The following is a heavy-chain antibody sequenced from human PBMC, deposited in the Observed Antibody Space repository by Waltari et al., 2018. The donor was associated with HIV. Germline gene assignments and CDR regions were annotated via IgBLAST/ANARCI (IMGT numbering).Heavy chain of an antibody. D-gene: IGHD6-6*01. CDR3: ARLGDIAALDY. V-gene: IGHV3-7*01. Sequence: EVQLVESGGGLVQPGGSLRLSCAASGFTFSSIWLSWVRQAPGKGLEGVANIKQDGSEKYYVDSVKGRFTISRDNAKNSLYLQMNSLRAEDTAVYYCARLGDIAALDYWGQGTLVTVSS. CDR1: GFTFSSIW. CDR2: IKQDGSEK. J-gene: IGHJ4*02.